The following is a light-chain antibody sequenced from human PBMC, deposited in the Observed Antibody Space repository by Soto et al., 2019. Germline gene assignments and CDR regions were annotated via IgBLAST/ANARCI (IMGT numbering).Light chain of an antibody. Sequence: QMTQSPSTLSASVGDRVTITCRASQNINTWLAWYQQKPGTAPRLLIYDVSTLQSGVPSRFXGSGXGTXXXXXXXXXQXDXXAIXYXQXYDGYXGPXXKV. CDR2: DVS. CDR3: QXYDGY. CDR1: QNINTW. J-gene: IGKJ3*01. V-gene: IGKV1-5*01.